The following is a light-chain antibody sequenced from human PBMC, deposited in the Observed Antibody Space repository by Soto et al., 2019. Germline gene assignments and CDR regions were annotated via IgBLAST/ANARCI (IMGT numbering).Light chain of an antibody. CDR1: QSVSSSY. CDR2: GAS. CDR3: QQYGSSPWT. V-gene: IGKV3-20*01. Sequence: IGLTQSPGTLSLSPGERATLSCRASQSVSSSYLAWYQQKPGQAPRLLIYGASSRATGIPDRFSGSGSGTDFTLTISRLEPEDFAVYYCQQYGSSPWTFGQGTKVDI. J-gene: IGKJ1*01.